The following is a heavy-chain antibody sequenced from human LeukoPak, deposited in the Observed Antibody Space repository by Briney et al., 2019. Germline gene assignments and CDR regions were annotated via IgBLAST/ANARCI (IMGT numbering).Heavy chain of an antibody. V-gene: IGHV4-34*01. J-gene: IGHJ4*02. CDR1: GGSFSGYY. Sequence: PSETLSLTCAVYGGSFSGYYWSWIRQPPGKGMERIGEINDSGSTNYNQTLKSRGTITVDTYKNQIHLKLRSVTGAATGGYYCARGGLWFCEDWGQGTLVTVSS. D-gene: IGHD3-10*01. CDR2: INDSGST. CDR3: ARGGLWFCED.